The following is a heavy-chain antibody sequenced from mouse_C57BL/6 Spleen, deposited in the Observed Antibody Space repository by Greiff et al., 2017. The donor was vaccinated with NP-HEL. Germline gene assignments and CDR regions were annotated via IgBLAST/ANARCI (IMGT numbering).Heavy chain of an antibody. CDR3: ARSPSTVVARDY. Sequence: QVQLQQSGAELARPGASVKLSCKASGYTFTSYGISWVKQRTGQGLEWIGEIYPRSGNTYYNEKFKGKATLTADKSSSTAYMEHRSLTSEDSAVYFCARSPSTVVARDYWGQGTTLTVSS. CDR2: IYPRSGNT. J-gene: IGHJ2*01. V-gene: IGHV1-81*01. CDR1: GYTFTSYG. D-gene: IGHD1-1*01.